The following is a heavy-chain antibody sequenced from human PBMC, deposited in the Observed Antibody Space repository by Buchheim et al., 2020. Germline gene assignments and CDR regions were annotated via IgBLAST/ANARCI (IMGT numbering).Heavy chain of an antibody. CDR1: GGSISSYY. J-gene: IGHJ4*02. D-gene: IGHD6-6*01. V-gene: IGHV4-59*01. CDR3: ARYIADRWDFDY. Sequence: QVQLQESGPGLVKPSETLSLTCTVSGGSISSYYWSWIRQPPGKGLEWIGYINYSGTTYYNPSLKSRVTISIDTSKNQFSLKLSSVTASDTAVYYCARYIADRWDFDYWGQGTL. CDR2: INYSGTT.